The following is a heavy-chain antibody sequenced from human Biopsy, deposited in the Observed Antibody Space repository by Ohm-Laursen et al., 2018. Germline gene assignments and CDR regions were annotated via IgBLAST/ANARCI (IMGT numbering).Heavy chain of an antibody. CDR1: GATFSNYG. D-gene: IGHD3-9*01. V-gene: IGHV1-69*06. Sequence: ASVTASCQVPGATFSNYGVNWVRQAPGQGLEWLGGNIPILGTGNYAQKFQDRVTVAADTSTSTATMELRSLRSDDTAVYYCATKLTGYFHHWGQGTLVIVSS. J-gene: IGHJ1*01. CDR3: ATKLTGYFHH. CDR2: NIPILGTG.